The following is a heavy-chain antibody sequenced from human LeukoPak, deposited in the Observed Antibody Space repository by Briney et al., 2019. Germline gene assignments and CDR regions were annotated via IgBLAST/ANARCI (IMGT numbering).Heavy chain of an antibody. D-gene: IGHD3-22*01. Sequence: SETLSLTCAVYGGSFSGYYWSWIRQPPGKGLEWIGSIYYSGRTYYNPSLKSRLTISVDTSKNQFSLKLSSVTAADTAVYYCACQDYYDSSGYSPFDYWGQGSLVTVSS. V-gene: IGHV4-34*01. CDR3: ACQDYYDSSGYSPFDY. CDR2: IYYSGRT. CDR1: GGSFSGYY. J-gene: IGHJ4*02.